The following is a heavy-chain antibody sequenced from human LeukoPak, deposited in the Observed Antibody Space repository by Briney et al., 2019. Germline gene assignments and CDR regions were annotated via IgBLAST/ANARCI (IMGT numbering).Heavy chain of an antibody. D-gene: IGHD6-13*01. CDR3: ARGAEGIAAADSNFDY. CDR2: INHSGSV. J-gene: IGHJ4*02. Sequence: SETLSLTCAVYDGSFSGYYCSWIRQPPGKGLQWIGEINHSGSVNYNPSLKSRVTILLDTSKNQFSLNLSSVTAADTAVYYCARGAEGIAAADSNFDYWGQGTLVTVSS. CDR1: DGSFSGYY. V-gene: IGHV4-34*01.